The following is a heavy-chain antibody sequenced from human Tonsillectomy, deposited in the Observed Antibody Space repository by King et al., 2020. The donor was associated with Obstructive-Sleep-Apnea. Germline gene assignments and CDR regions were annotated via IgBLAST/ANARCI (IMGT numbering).Heavy chain of an antibody. J-gene: IGHJ3*02. CDR1: GFSFSRHW. D-gene: IGHD4-11*01. CDR3: ARQQLNAAGTDYPDAGLYI. Sequence: VQLVESGAEAKKPGESLRISCRGSGFSFSRHWIAWVRQMPGKGLEWMGIIYPGDSDTRYSPTFRGQVVISVDRSTGTAYLRWNNLRASDTAIFYCARQQLNAAGTDYPDAGLYIWGQGTKVTVSS. V-gene: IGHV5-51*01. CDR2: IYPGDSDT.